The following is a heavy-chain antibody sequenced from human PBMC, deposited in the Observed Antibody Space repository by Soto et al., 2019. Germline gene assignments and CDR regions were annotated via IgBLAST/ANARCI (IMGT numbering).Heavy chain of an antibody. D-gene: IGHD3-3*02. J-gene: IGHJ4*02. CDR1: GFRFSGYG. V-gene: IGHV3-48*02. CDR3: ARAFLRDYFDS. Sequence: GGALRLSCASSGFRFSGYGMNWVHQAPGEGLARISYISSGCSIIYAHSVKGRFTISRDNAKNSLYLQMNSLREEDTAVYYCARAFLRDYFDSWGQGTLGTVCS. CDR2: ISSGCSII.